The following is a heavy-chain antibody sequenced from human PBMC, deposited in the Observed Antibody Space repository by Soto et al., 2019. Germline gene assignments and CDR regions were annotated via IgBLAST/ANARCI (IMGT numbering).Heavy chain of an antibody. CDR3: AREYSYGYYYYYAMDV. V-gene: IGHV3-53*01. Sequence: EVQLVESGGGLIQPGGSLRLSCAASGFTVSSNYMSWVGQAPGKGLEWVSVIYSGGSTYYADSVKGRFTISRDNSKNTVYLQMNSLRAEDTAVYYCAREYSYGYYYYYAMDVWGQGTTVTVSS. J-gene: IGHJ6*02. D-gene: IGHD5-18*01. CDR1: GFTVSSNY. CDR2: IYSGGST.